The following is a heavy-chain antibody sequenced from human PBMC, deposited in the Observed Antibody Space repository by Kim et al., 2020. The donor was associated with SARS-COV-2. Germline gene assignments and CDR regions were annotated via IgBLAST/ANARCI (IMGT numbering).Heavy chain of an antibody. Sequence: KSRVTISVDTSKNQFALKLSSVTAADTAVYYCARGATVTTNTGYYYYMDVWGKGTTVTVSS. V-gene: IGHV4-30-2*04. CDR3: ARGATVTTNTGYYYYMDV. J-gene: IGHJ6*03. D-gene: IGHD4-4*01.